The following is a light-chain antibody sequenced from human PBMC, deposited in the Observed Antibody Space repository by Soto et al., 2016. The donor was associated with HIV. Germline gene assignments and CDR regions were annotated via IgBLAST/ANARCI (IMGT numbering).Light chain of an antibody. CDR3: QQSSRTPRT. CDR2: DAS. Sequence: DIQMTQSPSSLSLSIGDRVSITCRASQSISTYVSWYQQKPGRAPKLLIYDASSLHSGVPSRFSGRGSGTDFTLTISSLQHEDLGTYYCQQSSRTPRTFGQGTKGGN. J-gene: IGKJ1*01. V-gene: IGKV1-39*01. CDR1: QSISTY.